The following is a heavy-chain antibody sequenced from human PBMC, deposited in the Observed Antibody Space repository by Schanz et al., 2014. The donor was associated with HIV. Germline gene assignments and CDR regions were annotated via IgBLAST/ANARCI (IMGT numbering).Heavy chain of an antibody. CDR2: MSHDGFSK. CDR1: GLTFSSSL. CDR3: AREGESSGRAGRFDL. Sequence: QVQLVESGGGVVQPGRSLRLSCTASGLTFSSSLMHWVRQAPGKGQEWVAGMSHDGFSKYFADSVKGRFAISREDSKNTVHLQMDSLRPEDTAVYYCAREGESSGRAGRFDLWGQGAMVTVSS. V-gene: IGHV3-30*09. J-gene: IGHJ3*01. D-gene: IGHD6-19*01.